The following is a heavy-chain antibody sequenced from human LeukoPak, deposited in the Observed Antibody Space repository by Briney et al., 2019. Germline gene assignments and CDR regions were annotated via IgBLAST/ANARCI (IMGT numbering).Heavy chain of an antibody. CDR1: GFTVSSNY. V-gene: IGHV3-33*08. Sequence: GGSLRLSCAASGFTVSSNYMSWVRQAPGKGLEWVAVIWYDGSNKYYADSVKGRFTISRDNSKNTLYLQMNSLRAEDTAVYYCARSGRRYDSSGYLDYWGQGTLVTVSS. CDR2: IWYDGSNK. J-gene: IGHJ4*02. CDR3: ARSGRRYDSSGYLDY. D-gene: IGHD3-22*01.